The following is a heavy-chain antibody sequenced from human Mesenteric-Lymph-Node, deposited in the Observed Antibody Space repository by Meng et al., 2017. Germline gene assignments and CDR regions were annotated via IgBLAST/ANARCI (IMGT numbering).Heavy chain of an antibody. CDR1: GGSFSGYY. J-gene: IGHJ3*02. CDR3: AGDIWGDSSGYRDAFDI. V-gene: IGHV4-34*01. CDR2: INHSGST. D-gene: IGHD3-22*01. Sequence: SETLSLTCAVYGGSFSGYYWSWIRQPPGKGLEWIGEINHSGSTNYNPSLKSRVTISVDTSKNQFSLKLSPVTAADTAVYYYAGDIWGDSSGYRDAFDIWGQGTMVTVSS.